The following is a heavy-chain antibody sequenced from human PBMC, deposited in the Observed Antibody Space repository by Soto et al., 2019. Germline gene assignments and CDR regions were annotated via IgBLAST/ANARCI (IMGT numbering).Heavy chain of an antibody. V-gene: IGHV1-46*01. D-gene: IGHD1-1*01. CDR2: INPSGGNT. CDR3: ARDPLAQTLNYLFIMDV. CDR1: GYTFTNYF. Sequence: ASVKVSCKASGYTFTNYFIHWVRQAPGQGLEWMGIINPSGGNTRYAQKFQGRVTMTRDTSTSTVYMELSSLRSGDTAVYYCARDPLAQTLNYLFIMDVWGKGSTVIVPS. J-gene: IGHJ6*04.